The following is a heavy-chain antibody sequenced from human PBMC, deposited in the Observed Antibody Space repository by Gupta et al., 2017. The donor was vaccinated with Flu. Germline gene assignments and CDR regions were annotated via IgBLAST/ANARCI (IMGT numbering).Heavy chain of an antibody. CDR3: ARDTGYGGKLFDY. J-gene: IGHJ4*02. V-gene: IGHV3-21*01. Sequence: EVQLVESGGGLVKPGGSLRLSCAASGFTFSSYSMNWVRQAPGKGLEWVSSISSSSSYIYYADSVKGRFTISRDNAKNSLYLQMNSLRAEDTAVYYCARDTGYGGKLFDYWGQGTLVTVSS. D-gene: IGHD4-17*01. CDR1: GFTFSSYS. CDR2: ISSSSSYI.